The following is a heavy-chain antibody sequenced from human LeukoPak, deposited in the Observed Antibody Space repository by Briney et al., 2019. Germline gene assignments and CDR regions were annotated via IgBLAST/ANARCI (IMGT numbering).Heavy chain of an antibody. D-gene: IGHD4-17*01. J-gene: IGHJ4*02. CDR1: GGSISSYY. CDR2: IYYSGST. Sequence: RPSETLSLTCTVSGGSISSYYWSWIRQPPGKGLEWIGYIYYSGSTNYNPSLKSRVTISVDTSKNQFSLKLSSVTAADTAVYYCARGGDFDYWGQGTLVTVSS. V-gene: IGHV4-59*12. CDR3: ARGGDFDY.